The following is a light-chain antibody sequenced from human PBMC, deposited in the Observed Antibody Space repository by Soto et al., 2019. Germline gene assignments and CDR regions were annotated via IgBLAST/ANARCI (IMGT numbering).Light chain of an antibody. V-gene: IGKV1-5*01. J-gene: IGKJ2*01. Sequence: DIQMTQSPSTLSASVGDRVTITCRASQSFSSWLAWYQQRPGKAPKLLIYDVSSLEIGVPSRFSGSGSGTEFTLTISSLQPDDLATYYCQQYNSYPFTFGQGTKLEI. CDR1: QSFSSW. CDR2: DVS. CDR3: QQYNSYPFT.